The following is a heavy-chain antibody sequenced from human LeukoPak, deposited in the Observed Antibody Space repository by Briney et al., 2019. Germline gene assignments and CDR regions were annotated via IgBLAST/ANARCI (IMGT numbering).Heavy chain of an antibody. CDR1: GFTFSNYW. Sequence: TGGSLRLSCAASGFTFSNYWVHWVRQAPGKGLVWVSRINRDGSTTKYADSVKGRFTVSRGNAKNTLNLQMNSLRAEDTAVYYCARDKKSGESSEIDYWGQGTLVTVSS. V-gene: IGHV3-74*03. D-gene: IGHD3-10*01. CDR2: INRDGSTT. J-gene: IGHJ4*02. CDR3: ARDKKSGESSEIDY.